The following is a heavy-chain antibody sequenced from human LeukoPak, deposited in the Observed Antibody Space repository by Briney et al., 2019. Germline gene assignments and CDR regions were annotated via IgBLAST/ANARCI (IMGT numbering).Heavy chain of an antibody. CDR2: ISYDGSNK. J-gene: IGHJ4*02. CDR1: GFTFSSYG. V-gene: IGHV3-30*18. CDR3: AKFPLYCSGGSCYPFDY. Sequence: PGGSLRLSCAASGFTFSSYGMHWVRQAPGKGLEWVAVISYDGSNKYYADSVKGRFTISRDNSKNTLYLQMNSLRAEDTAVYYCAKFPLYCSGGSCYPFDYWGQGTLVTVSS. D-gene: IGHD2-15*01.